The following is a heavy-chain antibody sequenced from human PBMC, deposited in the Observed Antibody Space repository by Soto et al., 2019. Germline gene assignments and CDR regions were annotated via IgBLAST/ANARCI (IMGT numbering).Heavy chain of an antibody. CDR3: ARDGDYYDSSGYYPDY. CDR2: ISYDGSNK. J-gene: IGHJ4*02. V-gene: IGHV3-30-3*01. Sequence: AGSLRLSCAAYGFTFSSYAMHWVRQAPGKGLEWVAVISYDGSNKYYADSVKGRFTISRDNSKNTLYLQMNSLRAEDTAVYYCARDGDYYDSSGYYPDYWGQGTLVTVSS. D-gene: IGHD3-22*01. CDR1: GFTFSSYA.